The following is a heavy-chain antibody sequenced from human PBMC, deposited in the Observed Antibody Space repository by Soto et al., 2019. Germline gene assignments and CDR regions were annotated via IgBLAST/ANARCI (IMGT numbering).Heavy chain of an antibody. CDR2: INHSGST. CDR3: ARGRTYYYDSSGYYYGNLYDYYHGMDG. Sequence: PSETLSLTCTVYGGSFSGYYWSWIRQPPGKGLEWIGEINHSGSTNYNPSLKSRVTISVDTSKNQFSLKLSSVTAADTAVYYCARGRTYYYDSSGYYYGNLYDYYHGMDGWGQGTTVPVSS. D-gene: IGHD3-22*01. CDR1: GGSFSGYY. V-gene: IGHV4-34*01. J-gene: IGHJ6*02.